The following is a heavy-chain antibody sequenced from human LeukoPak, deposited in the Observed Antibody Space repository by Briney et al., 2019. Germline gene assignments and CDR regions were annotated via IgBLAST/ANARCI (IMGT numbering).Heavy chain of an antibody. V-gene: IGHV1-69*13. D-gene: IGHD2-2*02. CDR1: GGTFSSYA. CDR2: IIPIFGTA. CDR3: ASITDCSSTSCYNAFDI. J-gene: IGHJ3*02. Sequence: ASVKVSCKASGGTFSSYAISWVRQAPGQGLEWMGGIIPIFGTANYAQKFQGRVTITADESTSTAYMELSSLRSEDTAVYYCASITDCSSTSCYNAFDIWGQGTMVTVSS.